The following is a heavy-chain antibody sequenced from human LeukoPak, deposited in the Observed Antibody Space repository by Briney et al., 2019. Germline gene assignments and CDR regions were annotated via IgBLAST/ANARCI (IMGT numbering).Heavy chain of an antibody. CDR3: ASEPYGSGSFLGAFDI. CDR1: GGSIRSSSYY. Sequence: PSETLSLTCTVSGGSIRSSSYYWGWIRQPPGKGLEWIGYIYYSGSTYYNPSLKSRVTISVDTSKSQFSLKLSSVTAADTAVYYCASEPYGSGSFLGAFDIWGQGTMVTVSS. V-gene: IGHV4-39*01. CDR2: IYYSGST. J-gene: IGHJ3*02. D-gene: IGHD3-10*01.